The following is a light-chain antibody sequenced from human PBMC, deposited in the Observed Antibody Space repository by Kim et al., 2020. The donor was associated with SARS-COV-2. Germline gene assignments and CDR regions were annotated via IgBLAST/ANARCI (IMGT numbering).Light chain of an antibody. J-gene: IGLJ2*01. CDR1: SSNIGSYT. CDR3: AAWDDSLIGVV. CDR2: SND. V-gene: IGLV1-44*01. Sequence: QRFTISCSGSSSNIGSYTVCWLKQPPGTPLKLLISSNDQRHSGVPDRSSGSKSGTSSSLAISGLQAEDDADYYCAAWDDSLIGVVFGGGTQLTVL.